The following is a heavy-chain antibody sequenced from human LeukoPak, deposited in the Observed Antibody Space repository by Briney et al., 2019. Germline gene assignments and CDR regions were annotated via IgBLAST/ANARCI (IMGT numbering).Heavy chain of an antibody. V-gene: IGHV3-13*01. CDR3: ARDLGNNWFDP. D-gene: IGHD1-26*01. CDR1: GFTFSSYD. Sequence: SGGSLRLSCAASGFTFSSYDMHWVRQATGKGLEWVSAIGTAGDTYYPGSVKGRFTISRENAKNSLYLQMNSLRAGDTAVYYCARDLGNNWFDPWGQGTLVTVSS. J-gene: IGHJ5*02. CDR2: IGTAGDT.